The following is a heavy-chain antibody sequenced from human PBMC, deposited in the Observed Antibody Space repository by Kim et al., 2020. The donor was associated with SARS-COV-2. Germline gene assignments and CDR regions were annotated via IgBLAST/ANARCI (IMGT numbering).Heavy chain of an antibody. J-gene: IGHJ2*01. CDR3: ARAGRTILSERIDDDWNFDL. CDR1: GGSLSGYY. V-gene: IGHV4-59*01. D-gene: IGHD1-26*01. Sequence: SETLSLTCAVSGGSLSGYYWSWIRQPPGKGLEWLGYIYHTGSTNYNPSLKSRLTISIHTSKNQFSLKLSSVTAADTAEYYCARAGRTILSERIDDDWNFDLWGRGTLVTVSS. CDR2: IYHTGST.